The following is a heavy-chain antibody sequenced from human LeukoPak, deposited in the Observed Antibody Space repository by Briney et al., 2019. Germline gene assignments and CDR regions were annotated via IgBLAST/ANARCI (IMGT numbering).Heavy chain of an antibody. J-gene: IGHJ4*02. CDR1: GFTFSSYA. D-gene: IGHD3-16*01. CDR3: AKMVMLTSEYFDY. Sequence: GGSLRLSCAASGFTFSSYAMSWVRQAPGKGLEWVSLIGGSGGITLYADSVKGRFSISRDNSKNTLYLQMNSLRAEDTAVYYCAKMVMLTSEYFDYWGQGTLVTVSS. V-gene: IGHV3-23*01. CDR2: IGGSGGIT.